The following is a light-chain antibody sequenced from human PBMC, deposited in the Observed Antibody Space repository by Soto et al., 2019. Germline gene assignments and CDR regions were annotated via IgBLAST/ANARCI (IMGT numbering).Light chain of an antibody. Sequence: DIQMTQSPSSLSASVGDRVTITCRASQRISNYLNWYQHKPGNAPRLLIYAASSLQSGVPSRSSGSGYGTDFTLTISSMQPQDFAAYYCQQSYSTLDYTFGQGTKVEIK. CDR1: QRISNY. J-gene: IGKJ2*01. CDR2: AAS. CDR3: QQSYSTLDYT. V-gene: IGKV1-39*01.